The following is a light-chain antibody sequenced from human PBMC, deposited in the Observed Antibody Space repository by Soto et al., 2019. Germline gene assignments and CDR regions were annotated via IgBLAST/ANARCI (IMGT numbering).Light chain of an antibody. V-gene: IGKV3-11*01. J-gene: IGKJ4*01. CDR2: DTS. CDR1: QSVSIF. Sequence: EIVLTQSPATLSLSPGERATPSCRASQSVSIFFAWYQQKRGQAPRLLIYDTSKRATGIPARFSGSGSGTDFTLTISSLEPEDFAVYYCQHRFSWPLTFGGGTTIEIK. CDR3: QHRFSWPLT.